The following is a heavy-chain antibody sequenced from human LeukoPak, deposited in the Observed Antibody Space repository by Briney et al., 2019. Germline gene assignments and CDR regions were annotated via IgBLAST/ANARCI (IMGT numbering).Heavy chain of an antibody. J-gene: IGHJ4*02. CDR1: GFTFDDYA. CDR2: ISWNSGSI. V-gene: IGHV3-9*01. Sequence: GGSLRLSCAASGFTFDDYAMHWVRQAPGKGLEWVSGISWNSGSIGYADSVKGRFTISRDNAKNSLYLQMNSLRADDTAVYYCTRARRAAGDYWGQGTLVTVSS. CDR3: TRARRAAGDY. D-gene: IGHD6-13*01.